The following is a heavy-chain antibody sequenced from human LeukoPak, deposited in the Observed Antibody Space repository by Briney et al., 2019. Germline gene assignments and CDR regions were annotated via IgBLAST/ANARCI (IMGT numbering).Heavy chain of an antibody. D-gene: IGHD7-27*01. Sequence: SVKVSCKASGGTFSSYAISWVRQAPGQGLEWMGGIIPIFGTANYAQKFQGRVTITADESTSTAHMELSSLRSEDTAVYYCARGNWATLYYYYGMDVWGQGTTVTVSS. CDR2: IIPIFGTA. V-gene: IGHV1-69*13. CDR3: ARGNWATLYYYYGMDV. CDR1: GGTFSSYA. J-gene: IGHJ6*02.